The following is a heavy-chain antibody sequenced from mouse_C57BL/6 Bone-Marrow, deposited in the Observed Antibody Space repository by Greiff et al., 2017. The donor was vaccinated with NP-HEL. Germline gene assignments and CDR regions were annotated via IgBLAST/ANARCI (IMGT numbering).Heavy chain of an antibody. Sequence: QVQLKQPGAELVKPGASVKMSCKASGYTFTSYWITWVKQRPGQGLEWIGDIYPGSGSTNYNEKFKSKATLTVDTSSSTAYMQLSSLTSEDSAVYYCAREGSTMVTTSDYWGQGTTLTVSS. V-gene: IGHV1-55*01. CDR3: AREGSTMVTTSDY. CDR2: IYPGSGST. CDR1: GYTFTSYW. J-gene: IGHJ2*01. D-gene: IGHD2-2*01.